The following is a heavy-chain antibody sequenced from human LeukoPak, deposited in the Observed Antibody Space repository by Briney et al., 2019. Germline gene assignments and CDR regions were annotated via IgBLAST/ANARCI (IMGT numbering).Heavy chain of an antibody. J-gene: IGHJ4*02. CDR2: KKQEGCEK. D-gene: IGHD3-22*01. V-gene: IGHV3-7*05. CDR3: ARDGLGVVGRSGYYYGPPHFDY. CDR1: GFTFSTYW. Sequence: PGVSLRLSCAASGFTFSTYWMSWVRQAPGKGLEGVANKKQEGCEKYYVDSVKGRFTISRDNAKNSLSLQMNSLRVEDTAVYYCARDGLGVVGRSGYYYGPPHFDYWGQGTLVTVSS.